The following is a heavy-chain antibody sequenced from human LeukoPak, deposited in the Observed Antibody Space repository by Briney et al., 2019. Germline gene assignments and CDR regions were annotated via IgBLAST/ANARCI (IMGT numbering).Heavy chain of an antibody. Sequence: GGSLRLSCAASGFTFSSYRMSWVRHAPGEGLEWVSCISSSSDYIYYADTAKGRFTISRDNAKNSLYLQMNSLRAEDTAVYYCARERGYGGYKWFDPWGQGTLVTVSS. CDR2: ISSSSDYI. J-gene: IGHJ5*02. CDR1: GFTFSSYR. V-gene: IGHV3-21*01. CDR3: ARERGYGGYKWFDP. D-gene: IGHD5-12*01.